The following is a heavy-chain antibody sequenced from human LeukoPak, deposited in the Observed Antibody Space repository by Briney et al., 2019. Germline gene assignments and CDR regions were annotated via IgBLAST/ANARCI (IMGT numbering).Heavy chain of an antibody. D-gene: IGHD3-22*01. V-gene: IGHV4-34*01. Sequence: SETLSLTCAVYGGSFSGYYWSWIRQPPGKGLEWIGEINHSGSTNYNPSLESRVTISVDTSKNQFSLKLSSVTAADTAVYYCARGPTQYYYDSSGYSHWGQGTLVTVSS. CDR2: INHSGST. CDR1: GGSFSGYY. J-gene: IGHJ4*02. CDR3: ARGPTQYYYDSSGYSH.